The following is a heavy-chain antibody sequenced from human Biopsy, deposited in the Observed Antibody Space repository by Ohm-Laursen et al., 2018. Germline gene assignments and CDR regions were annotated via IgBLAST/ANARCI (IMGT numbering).Heavy chain of an antibody. J-gene: IGHJ6*02. D-gene: IGHD3-16*01. CDR1: GFTFGDAW. V-gene: IGHV3-15*01. CDR3: STGGGDFYYNGMDV. CDR2: IKSKFDGETT. Sequence: SLRLSCAASGFTFGDAWIGWIRQAPGKGLEWVDRIKSKFDGETTDYAAPVKGRFIISRDDSKSTLFLQMNSLKVEDTGVYFCSTGGGDFYYNGMDVWGQGTTVTVSS.